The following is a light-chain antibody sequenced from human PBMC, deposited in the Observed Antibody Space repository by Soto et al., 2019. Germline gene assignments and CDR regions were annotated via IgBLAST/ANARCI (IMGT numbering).Light chain of an antibody. J-gene: IGLJ1*01. V-gene: IGLV2-14*01. CDR3: SSYATSSPYV. CDR2: DVS. CDR1: SSDVGGYEY. Sequence: QSVLAQPASVSGSPGQSITISCTGTSSDVGGYEYVSWYQQHPGKAPRLMIYDVSSRPSDVSFRFSGSKSGNTAPLTISGLQAEDEADYYCSSYATSSPYVFGTGTKVTVL.